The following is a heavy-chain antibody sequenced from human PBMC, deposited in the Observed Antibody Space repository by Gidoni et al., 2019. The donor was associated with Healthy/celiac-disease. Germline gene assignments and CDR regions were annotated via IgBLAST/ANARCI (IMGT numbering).Heavy chain of an antibody. J-gene: IGHJ6*02. D-gene: IGHD3-10*01. V-gene: IGHV3-30*18. Sequence: DSGFTFSSYGLHWVRQAPGKGLEWVAVISYDGSNKYYAESVKGRFTISRDNSKNTLYMQMNSLRAEDTAVYYCSKGNHYHYYYGIDVWGQGTTVTVSS. CDR1: GFTFSSYG. CDR2: ISYDGSNK. CDR3: SKGNHYHYYYGIDV.